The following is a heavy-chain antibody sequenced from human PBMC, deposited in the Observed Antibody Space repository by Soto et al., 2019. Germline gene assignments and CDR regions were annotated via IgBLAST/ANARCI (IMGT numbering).Heavy chain of an antibody. CDR1: GFTFSSYA. Sequence: GGSLRLSCAASGFTFSSYAMSWVRQAPGKGLEWVSAISGSGGSTYYADSVKGRFTISRDNSKNTLYLQMNSLRAEDTAVYYCAVDSRIAARPGYYFDYWGQGTLVTVSS. D-gene: IGHD6-6*01. CDR3: AVDSRIAARPGYYFDY. CDR2: ISGSGGST. V-gene: IGHV3-23*01. J-gene: IGHJ4*02.